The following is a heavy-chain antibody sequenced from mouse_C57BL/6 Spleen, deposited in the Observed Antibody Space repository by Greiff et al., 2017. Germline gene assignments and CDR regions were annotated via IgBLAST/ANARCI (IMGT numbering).Heavy chain of an antibody. Sequence: VQLQESGPELVKPGASVKISCKASGYAFSSSWMNWVKQRPGKGLEWIGRIYPGDGDTNYNGKFKGKATLTADKSSSTAYMQLSSLTSEDSAVYFCAREDDGGYYYAMDYWGKGTSVTVSS. CDR2: IYPGDGDT. CDR3: AREDDGGYYYAMDY. J-gene: IGHJ4*01. V-gene: IGHV1-82*01. D-gene: IGHD1-1*01. CDR1: GYAFSSSW.